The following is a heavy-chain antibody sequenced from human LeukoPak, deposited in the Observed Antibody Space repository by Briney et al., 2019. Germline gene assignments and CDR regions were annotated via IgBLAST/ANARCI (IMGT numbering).Heavy chain of an antibody. CDR1: GASVNTDY. CDR3: ARGGYYDKEAFDI. J-gene: IGHJ3*02. V-gene: IGHV4-59*02. Sequence: SETLSLTCTVSGASVNTDYWSWIRQPPGKGLEWIGYTYNSGSTNYNPSLKSRVTISVDTSKNQFSLRLTSVTAADTAMYYCARGGYYDKEAFDIWGQGTMVTVSS. CDR2: TYNSGST. D-gene: IGHD3-22*01.